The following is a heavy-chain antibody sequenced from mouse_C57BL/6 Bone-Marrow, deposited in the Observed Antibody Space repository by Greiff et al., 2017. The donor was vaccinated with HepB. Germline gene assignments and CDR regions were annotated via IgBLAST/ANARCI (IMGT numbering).Heavy chain of an antibody. Sequence: ESGPGLVKPSQSLSLTCSVTGYSITSGYYWNWIRQFPGNKLEWMGYISYDGSNNYNPSLKNRISITRDTSKNQVFLKLNSVTTEDTATYYCAREGSSFYYYAMDYWGQGTSVTVSS. CDR1: GYSITSGYY. J-gene: IGHJ4*01. D-gene: IGHD1-1*01. V-gene: IGHV3-6*01. CDR3: AREGSSFYYYAMDY. CDR2: ISYDGSN.